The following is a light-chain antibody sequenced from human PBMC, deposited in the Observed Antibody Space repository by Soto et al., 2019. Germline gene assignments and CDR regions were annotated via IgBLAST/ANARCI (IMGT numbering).Light chain of an antibody. Sequence: QSALTQPPSASGSPGQSVTISCTGTSNDVGGYNYVSWYQQHPGNAPKLMIHEVSKRPSGVPDRFSGSKSGNTASLTVSGLLTEDEADYYCSSYGGANTVVFGGGTKLTVL. CDR2: EVS. CDR1: SNDVGGYNY. J-gene: IGLJ2*01. V-gene: IGLV2-8*01. CDR3: SSYGGANTVV.